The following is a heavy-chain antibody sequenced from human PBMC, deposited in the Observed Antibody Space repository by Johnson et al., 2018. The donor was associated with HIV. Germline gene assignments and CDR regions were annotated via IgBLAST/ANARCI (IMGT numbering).Heavy chain of an antibody. CDR1: GFTFDDYA. J-gene: IGHJ3*02. CDR3: ARGDGVTSAFDI. Sequence: VQLVESGGGVVQPGGSLRLSCAASGFTFDDYAMHWVRQVPGKGLEWVSRMNADGKSTTYADSVKGRFTISRDNAKNTLYLQMNSLRAEDTAVYYCARGDGVTSAFDIWGQGTVVTVSS. CDR2: MNADGKST. V-gene: IGHV3-74*02. D-gene: IGHD1-1*01.